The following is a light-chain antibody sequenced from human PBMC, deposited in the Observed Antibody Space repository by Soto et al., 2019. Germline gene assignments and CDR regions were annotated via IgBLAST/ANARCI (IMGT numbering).Light chain of an antibody. CDR2: DAS. CDR1: QTIRSD. Sequence: EIVMTQSPVTLSVSPGERATLSCRASQTIRSDLAWYQQKPGQAPRLLISDASTRATSIPARFNGSGSGTEFTLAISSLQSEDFVIYYCHQYNTWPLTFGGGTKVDIK. J-gene: IGKJ4*01. V-gene: IGKV3-15*01. CDR3: HQYNTWPLT.